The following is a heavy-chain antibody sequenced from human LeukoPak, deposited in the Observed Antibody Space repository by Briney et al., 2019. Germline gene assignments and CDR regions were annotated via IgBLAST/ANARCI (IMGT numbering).Heavy chain of an antibody. CDR3: ARRVRYDFWSGYGHNWFDP. V-gene: IGHV4-59*01. Sequence: SETPSLTCTVSGGSISSYYWSWIRQPPGKGLEWIGYIYYSGSTNYNPSLKSRVTISVDTSKNQFSLKLSSVTAADTAVYYCARRVRYDFWSGYGHNWFDPWGQGTLVTVSS. CDR2: IYYSGST. D-gene: IGHD3-3*01. J-gene: IGHJ5*02. CDR1: GGSISSYY.